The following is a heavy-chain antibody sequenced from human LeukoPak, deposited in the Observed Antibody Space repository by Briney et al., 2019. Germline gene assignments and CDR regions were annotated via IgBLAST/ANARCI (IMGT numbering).Heavy chain of an antibody. V-gene: IGHV1-8*01. CDR2: MGPRNGYT. J-gene: IGHJ4*02. Sequence: WASVKVSCKASGYTFTSYDINWVRQAPGQGLEWMGWMGPRNGYTGSAQRFQGRITMTRDTSISTAYMELSSLTSDDTAVYYCARGWISGAVSEHYFENWGQGTLVTVSP. CDR1: GYTFTSYD. CDR3: ARGWISGAVSEHYFEN. D-gene: IGHD5/OR15-5a*01.